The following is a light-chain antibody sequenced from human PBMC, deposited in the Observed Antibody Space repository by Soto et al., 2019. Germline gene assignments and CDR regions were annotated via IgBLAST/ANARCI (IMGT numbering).Light chain of an antibody. J-gene: IGKJ1*01. CDR3: QQYNNWAPWT. Sequence: IVMTQSPATLSVSPGERATLSCRASQSVSSNLAWYQQKPGQAPRLLIYGASTRATGIPARFRGSGSGAEFTLTISSLQSEDFAVYNCQQYNNWAPWTFGQGTKVEIK. V-gene: IGKV3-15*01. CDR1: QSVSSN. CDR2: GAS.